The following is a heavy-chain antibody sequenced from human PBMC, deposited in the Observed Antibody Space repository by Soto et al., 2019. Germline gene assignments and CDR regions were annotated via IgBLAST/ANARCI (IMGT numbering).Heavy chain of an antibody. CDR2: IFTAGSTI. CDR1: GFTFRDYY. J-gene: IGHJ3*02. V-gene: IGHV3-11*01. Sequence: QVQLVESGGGLVKPGGSVRLSCAASGFTFRDYYMAWIRQAPGKGLEWVSYIFTAGSTINYADSVKGRFTISRDNDENSLYLQMDSLRAEDTAVYYCARRAISWGNAFDIWGQGTMVTVSS. CDR3: ARRAISWGNAFDI. D-gene: IGHD3-16*01.